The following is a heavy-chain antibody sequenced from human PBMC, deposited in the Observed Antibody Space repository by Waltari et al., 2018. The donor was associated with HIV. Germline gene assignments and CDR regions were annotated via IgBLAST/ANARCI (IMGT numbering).Heavy chain of an antibody. J-gene: IGHJ4*02. Sequence: QVQLVQSGAEVKKPGASVKVSCKTSGYSFTAYYMHWWRQAPGQGLEWVGWINPNTAGTNYAQKLQGRVTMTWDTSISTIYMDLNRLTSDDTAIYYCARPVAAMFYFDYWGQGTLVTVSS. CDR1: GYSFTAYY. D-gene: IGHD2-2*01. CDR2: INPNTAGT. V-gene: IGHV1-2*02. CDR3: ARPVAAMFYFDY.